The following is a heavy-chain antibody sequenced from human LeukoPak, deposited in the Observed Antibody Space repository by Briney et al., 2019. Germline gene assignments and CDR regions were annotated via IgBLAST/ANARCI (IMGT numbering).Heavy chain of an antibody. CDR1: GGSISSYY. CDR3: ARALYSSGWYGYFDY. Sequence: SETLPLTCTVSGGSISSYYWSWIRQPPGKGLEWIGYIYYSGSTNYNPSLKSRVTISVDTSKNQFSLKLSSVTAADTAVYYCARALYSSGWYGYFDYWGQGTLVTVSS. V-gene: IGHV4-59*01. CDR2: IYYSGST. J-gene: IGHJ4*02. D-gene: IGHD6-19*01.